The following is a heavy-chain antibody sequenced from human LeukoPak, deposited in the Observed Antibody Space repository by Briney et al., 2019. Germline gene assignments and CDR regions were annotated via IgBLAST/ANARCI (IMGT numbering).Heavy chain of an antibody. CDR2: ISSSGSTI. J-gene: IGHJ3*02. D-gene: IGHD5-18*01. V-gene: IGHV3-48*03. CDR3: ARDDATAMANDAFDI. CDR1: GFTFSSYE. Sequence: GGSLRLSCAASGFTFSSYEMNRVRQAPGKGLEWVSYISSSGSTIYYADSVKGRFTISRDNAKNSLYLQMNSLRAEDTAVYYCARDDATAMANDAFDIWGQGTMVTVSS.